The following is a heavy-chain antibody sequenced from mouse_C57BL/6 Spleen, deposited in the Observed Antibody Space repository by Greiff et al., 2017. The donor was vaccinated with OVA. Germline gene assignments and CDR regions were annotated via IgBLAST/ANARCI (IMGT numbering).Heavy chain of an antibody. CDR1: EYEFPSHD. V-gene: IGHV5-2*01. Sequence: EVKLVESGGGLVQPGESLKLSCESNEYEFPSHDMSWVRKTPEKSLELVAALNSDGGSPYYPDTMKRRFIISRDNTKKTLYLQMSSLRSEDTALYYCARHYYSNAWFAYWGQGTLVTVSA. J-gene: IGHJ3*01. CDR3: ARHYYSNAWFAY. D-gene: IGHD2-5*01. CDR2: LNSDGGSP.